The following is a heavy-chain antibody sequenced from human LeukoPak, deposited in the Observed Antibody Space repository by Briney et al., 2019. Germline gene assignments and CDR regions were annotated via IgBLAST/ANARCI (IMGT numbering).Heavy chain of an antibody. CDR3: ATDGSGSSNYYYYYMDV. CDR1: GFTFSTYA. D-gene: IGHD3-10*01. J-gene: IGHJ6*03. Sequence: PGRSLRLSCAASGFTFSTYAIHWVRQAPGKGLEWVAIISFDGSNKYYADSVKGRFTISRDNSKNTLYLQMNSLRAEDTAVYYCATDGSGSSNYYYYYMDVWGKGTTVTVSS. CDR2: ISFDGSNK. V-gene: IGHV3-30*01.